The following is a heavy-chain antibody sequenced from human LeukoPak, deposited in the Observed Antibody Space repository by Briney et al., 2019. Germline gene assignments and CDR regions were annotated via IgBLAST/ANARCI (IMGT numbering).Heavy chain of an antibody. CDR2: IGGSGSVSIT. Sequence: GGSLRLSCAASGFTFSSYAMSWVRQAPGNGLEWVSAIGGSGSVSITYYADSVKGRFTFSRDNSENTLYLQMNSLRAEDTATYYCAKVNSFKIGWKSPIDSWGQGTLVTVSS. V-gene: IGHV3-23*01. D-gene: IGHD4-23*01. J-gene: IGHJ4*02. CDR3: AKVNSFKIGWKSPIDS. CDR1: GFTFSSYA.